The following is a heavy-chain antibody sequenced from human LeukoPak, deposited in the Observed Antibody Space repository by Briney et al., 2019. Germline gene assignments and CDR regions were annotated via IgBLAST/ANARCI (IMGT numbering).Heavy chain of an antibody. V-gene: IGHV5-51*01. CDR1: GYSFTSYW. Sequence: GESLKISCKGSGYSFTSYWIGWVRQMPGKGLEWMGIIYPGDSDTRYSPSFQGQVTISADKSIRTAYLQWSSLKASDTAMYYCARRGVEQQLVRNWFDPWGQGTLVTVSS. CDR2: IYPGDSDT. J-gene: IGHJ5*02. D-gene: IGHD6-13*01. CDR3: ARRGVEQQLVRNWFDP.